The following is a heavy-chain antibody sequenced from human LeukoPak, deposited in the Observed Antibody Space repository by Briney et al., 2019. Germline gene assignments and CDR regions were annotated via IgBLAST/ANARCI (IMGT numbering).Heavy chain of an antibody. CDR1: GFTFGIYA. J-gene: IGHJ4*02. D-gene: IGHD6-13*01. Sequence: GGSLRLSCAASGFTFGIYAMSWVRQAPGKGLEWVSAISGSGDSTYHADSVKGRFTISRDNSKNTVYMQMNSLRAEDTAVYYCAKPGYSSSWPNDYWGQGTLVTVSS. CDR2: ISGSGDST. V-gene: IGHV3-23*01. CDR3: AKPGYSSSWPNDY.